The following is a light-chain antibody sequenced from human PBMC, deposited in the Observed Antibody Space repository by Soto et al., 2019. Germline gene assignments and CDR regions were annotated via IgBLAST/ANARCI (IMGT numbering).Light chain of an antibody. CDR1: SSDIGGYNY. CDR2: EVT. Sequence: QSALAQPASVSGSPGQSITISCTGGSSDIGGYNYVSWYQQHPGRAPRLLILEVTNRPSGVPDRFSGSKSGNTASLSIRGLQAEDEADYFCSSYSSKTPPYVFGTGTKVIVL. V-gene: IGLV2-14*01. J-gene: IGLJ1*01. CDR3: SSYSSKTPPYV.